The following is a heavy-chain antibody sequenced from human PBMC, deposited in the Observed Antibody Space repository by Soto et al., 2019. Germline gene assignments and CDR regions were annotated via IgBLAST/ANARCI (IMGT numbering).Heavy chain of an antibody. Sequence: SVTLSLTCSVSGDSVGNNFWNLLRLSPGKGLEWIGYIYRGLNTHYNPSLQNRATMSLDTSKNQISLELTSVTAADTAVYYCARRVCSALRCSPGWDNWFDPWGQGTLVTVSS. CDR1: GDSVGNNF. J-gene: IGHJ5*02. CDR2: IYRGLNT. CDR3: ARRVCSALRCSPGWDNWFDP. V-gene: IGHV4-59*08. D-gene: IGHD3-10*02.